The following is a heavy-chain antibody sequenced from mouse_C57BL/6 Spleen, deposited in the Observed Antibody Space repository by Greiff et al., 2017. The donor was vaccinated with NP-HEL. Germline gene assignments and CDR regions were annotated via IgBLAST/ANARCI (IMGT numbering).Heavy chain of an antibody. CDR3: ARGDYYGSSYSWFAY. V-gene: IGHV1-85*01. Sequence: VQLQQSGPELVKPGASVKLSCKASGYTFTSYDINWVKQRPGQGLEWIGWIYPRDGSTKYNEKFKGKATLTVDTSSSTAYMELHSLTSEDSAVYFCARGDYYGSSYSWFAYWGQGTLVTVSA. CDR2: IYPRDGST. J-gene: IGHJ3*01. CDR1: GYTFTSYD. D-gene: IGHD1-1*01.